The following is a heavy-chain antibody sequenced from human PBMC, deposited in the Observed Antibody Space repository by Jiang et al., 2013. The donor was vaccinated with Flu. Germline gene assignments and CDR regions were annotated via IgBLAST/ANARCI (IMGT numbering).Heavy chain of an antibody. CDR3: ARDVRFLSRWYYYYGMDV. CDR2: IWYDGSNK. V-gene: IGHV3-33*01. D-gene: IGHD3-3*01. J-gene: IGHJ6*02. Sequence: GVVQPGRSLRLSCAASGFTFSSYGMHWVRQAPGKGLEWVAVIWYDGSNKYYADSVKGRFTISRDNSKNTLYLQMNSLRAEDTAVYYCARDVRFLSRWYYYYGMDVWGQGTTVTVSS. CDR1: GFTFSSYG.